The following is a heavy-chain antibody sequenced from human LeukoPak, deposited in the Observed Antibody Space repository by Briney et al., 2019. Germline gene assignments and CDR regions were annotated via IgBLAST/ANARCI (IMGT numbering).Heavy chain of an antibody. CDR2: ISSCGSTI. Sequence: GGSLRLSCAASGFTFSNYEMNWVRQAPGKGLEWVSYISSCGSTIYYADFVKGRFTISRDNAKNSLYLQMNSLRAEDTAVYYCARAEDYYDSLGYYLGYWGQGTLVTVSS. CDR3: ARAEDYYDSLGYYLGY. D-gene: IGHD3-22*01. J-gene: IGHJ4*02. CDR1: GFTFSNYE. V-gene: IGHV3-48*03.